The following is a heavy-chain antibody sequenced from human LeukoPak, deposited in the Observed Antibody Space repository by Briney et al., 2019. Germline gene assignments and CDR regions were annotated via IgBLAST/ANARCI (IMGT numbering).Heavy chain of an antibody. CDR3: ARDRSFYYDSSGPGDY. D-gene: IGHD3-22*01. V-gene: IGHV3-7*01. CDR2: IKEDGSEK. CDR1: GFTFSSYW. Sequence: GGSLRLSCVASGFTFSSYWMNWVRQAPGKGLEWVASIKEDGSEKYYVDSVKGRFTISRDNAKNSLYLQMNSLRAEDTAVYYCARDRSFYYDSSGPGDYWGQGTLVTVSS. J-gene: IGHJ4*02.